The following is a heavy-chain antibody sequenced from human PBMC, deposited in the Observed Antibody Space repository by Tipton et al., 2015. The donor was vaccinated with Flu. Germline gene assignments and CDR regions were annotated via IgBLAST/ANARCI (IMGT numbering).Heavy chain of an antibody. CDR2: IHHSGIT. Sequence: TLSLTCAVSGYSISSDYYWGWIRQPPGKGLEWLGNIHHSGITYYNSSLKSRVTISVDKSNNQFSLRLVSVTATDTAVYYCSRRDYSNYVSEPKNWFDFWGQGSLVNVSS. CDR1: GYSISSDYY. D-gene: IGHD4-11*01. J-gene: IGHJ5*01. CDR3: SRRDYSNYVSEPKNWFDF. V-gene: IGHV4-38-2*01.